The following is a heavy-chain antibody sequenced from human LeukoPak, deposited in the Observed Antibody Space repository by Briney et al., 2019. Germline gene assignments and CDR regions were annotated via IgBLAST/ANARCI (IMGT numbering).Heavy chain of an antibody. D-gene: IGHD6-13*01. CDR1: GYTFTGYY. J-gene: IGHJ3*02. V-gene: IGHV1-2*02. CDR2: INPNSGGT. Sequence: ASVKVSCKASGYTFTGYYMHWVRQAPGQGLEWMGWINPNSGGTNYAQKFQGRVTMTRDTSISTAYMELSRLRSDDTAVYYCARTFSNLHVAFDIWGQGTMVTVSS. CDR3: ARTFSNLHVAFDI.